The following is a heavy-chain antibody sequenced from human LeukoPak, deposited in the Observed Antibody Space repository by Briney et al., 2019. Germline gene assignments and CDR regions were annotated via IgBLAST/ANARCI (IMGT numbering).Heavy chain of an antibody. V-gene: IGHV1-18*04. CDR1: GYSFTGYY. CDR2: INPNNGNT. D-gene: IGHD5-12*01. Sequence: ASVKVSCKASGYSFTGYYMHWVRQAPGQGLDYMGWINPNNGNTNYAQKLQGRVTMTTDTSTSTAYMELRSLRSDDTAVYYCARITAVPIVATNAFDIWGQGTMVTVSS. J-gene: IGHJ3*02. CDR3: ARITAVPIVATNAFDI.